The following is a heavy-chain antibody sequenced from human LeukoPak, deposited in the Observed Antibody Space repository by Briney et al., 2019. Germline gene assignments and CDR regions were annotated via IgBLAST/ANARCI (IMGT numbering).Heavy chain of an antibody. CDR2: IYYSGST. CDR1: GGSISSSSYY. CDR3: ARGSARWELLN. V-gene: IGHV4-39*01. Sequence: PSETLSLTCTVSGGSISSSSYYWGWIRQPPGKGLEWIGSIYYSGSTYYNPSLKSRVTISVDTSKNQFSLKLSSVTAADTAVYYCARGSARWELLNWGQGTLVTASS. D-gene: IGHD1-26*01. J-gene: IGHJ4*02.